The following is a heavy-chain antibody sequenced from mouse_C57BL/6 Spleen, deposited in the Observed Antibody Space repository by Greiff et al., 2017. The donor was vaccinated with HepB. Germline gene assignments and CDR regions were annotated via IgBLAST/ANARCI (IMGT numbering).Heavy chain of an antibody. CDR3: ARKEIRAITTVVGYFDY. D-gene: IGHD1-1*01. CDR2: ILPGSGST. Sequence: QVQLKESGAELMKPGASVKLSCKATGYTFTGYWIEWVKQRPGHGLEWIGEILPGSGSTNYNEKFKGKATFTADTSSNTAYMQLSSLTTEDSAIYYCARKEIRAITTVVGYFDYWGQGTTLTVSS. J-gene: IGHJ2*01. CDR1: GYTFTGYW. V-gene: IGHV1-9*01.